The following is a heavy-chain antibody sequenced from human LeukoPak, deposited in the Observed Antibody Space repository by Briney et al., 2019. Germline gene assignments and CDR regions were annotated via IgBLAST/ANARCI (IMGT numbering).Heavy chain of an antibody. J-gene: IGHJ4*02. CDR2: ISYDGSNK. CDR3: ARMMVRGAITIAFDY. D-gene: IGHD3-10*01. CDR1: GFTFSSYA. Sequence: GGSLRLSCAASGFTFSSYAMHWVCQAPGKGVEWVAVISYDGSNKYYADSVKGRFTISRDNSKNTLYLQMNSLRAEDTAVYYCARMMVRGAITIAFDYWGQGTLVTVSS. V-gene: IGHV3-30-3*01.